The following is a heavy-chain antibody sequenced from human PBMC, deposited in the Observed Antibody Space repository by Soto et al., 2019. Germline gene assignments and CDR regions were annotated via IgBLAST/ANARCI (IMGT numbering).Heavy chain of an antibody. D-gene: IGHD5-18*01. J-gene: IGHJ5*02. V-gene: IGHV1-3*01. CDR1: GYTFTSYT. CDR3: ARIGYGYPSGIGLFDP. Sequence: QVQLVQSGAEVKKSGASVKVSCKASGYTFTSYTMHWVRQAPGQSLEWMGWINAGNGDTKYSQKFQGRVTITRDIAASTAYMELSSLRSEDTAVYYCARIGYGYPSGIGLFDPWGQGTLVTVSS. CDR2: INAGNGDT.